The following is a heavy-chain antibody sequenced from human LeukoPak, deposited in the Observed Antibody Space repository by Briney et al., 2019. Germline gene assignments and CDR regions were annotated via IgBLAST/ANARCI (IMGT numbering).Heavy chain of an antibody. CDR2: IYHSGST. Sequence: TSETLPLTCAVSGGSISSGGYSWSWIRQPPGKGLEWIGYIYHSGSTYYNPSLKSRVTISVDRSKNQFSLKLSSVTAADTAVYYCARDSGTFDYWGQGTLVTVSS. CDR1: GGSISSGGYS. D-gene: IGHD3-10*01. V-gene: IGHV4-30-2*01. J-gene: IGHJ4*02. CDR3: ARDSGTFDY.